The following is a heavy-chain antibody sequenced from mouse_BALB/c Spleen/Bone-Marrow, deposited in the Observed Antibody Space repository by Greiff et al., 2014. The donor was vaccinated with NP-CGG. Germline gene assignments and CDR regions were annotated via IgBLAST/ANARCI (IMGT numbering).Heavy chain of an antibody. D-gene: IGHD2-3*01. J-gene: IGHJ3*01. CDR3: ARLGYYGWFAY. Sequence: EVQVVESGGGLVQPGGSLKLSCAASGFDFSRYWMSWVRQAPGKGLQWIGEINPESNTINYSPSLKDKFIISRDNAKNTLYLQMGKVKSEDAALYCCARLGYYGWFAYWGQGTLVTVSA. V-gene: IGHV4-1*02. CDR1: GFDFSRYW. CDR2: INPESNTI.